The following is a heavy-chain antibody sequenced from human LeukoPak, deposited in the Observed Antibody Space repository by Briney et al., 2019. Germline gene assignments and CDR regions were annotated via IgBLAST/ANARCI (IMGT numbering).Heavy chain of an antibody. D-gene: IGHD2-2*01. CDR3: AKDGRVHTRSYWGYLDN. J-gene: IGHJ4*02. V-gene: IGHV3-48*04. Sequence: PGGPLRLSCAASGFTFSSYSMNWVRQAPGKGLEWVSYISSSSTIYYADSVKGRFTISRDNAKNSLYLQMNSLRAEDTALYYCAKDGRVHTRSYWGYLDNWGQGTLVTVSS. CDR2: ISSSSTI. CDR1: GFTFSSYS.